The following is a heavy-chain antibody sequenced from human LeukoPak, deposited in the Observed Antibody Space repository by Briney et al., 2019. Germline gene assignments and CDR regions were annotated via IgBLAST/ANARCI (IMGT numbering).Heavy chain of an antibody. CDR2: VYSSGST. D-gene: IGHD3-22*01. CDR3: ARLDYDSSGYYAYYFDF. J-gene: IGHJ4*02. CDR1: GVSISSYY. V-gene: IGHV4-4*07. Sequence: SETLPLTCTVSGVSISSYYWSWIRQPAGKGLEWVGRVYSSGSTNYNPSLRSRVTMSFDTSKNQFSLNLSSVTAADTAVYYCARLDYDSSGYYAYYFDFWGQETLVTVSS.